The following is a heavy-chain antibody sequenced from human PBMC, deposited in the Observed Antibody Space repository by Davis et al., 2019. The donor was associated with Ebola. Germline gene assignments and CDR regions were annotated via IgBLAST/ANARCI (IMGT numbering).Heavy chain of an antibody. Sequence: PSETLSLTCTVSGGSISSYYWSWIRQPPGKGLEWIGYIYYSGSTNYNPSLKSRVTISVDTSKNQFSLKLSSVTAADTAMYYCARGPDYGDYVGWFDPWGQGTLVTVSS. J-gene: IGHJ5*02. V-gene: IGHV4-59*01. CDR1: GGSISSYY. CDR2: IYYSGST. D-gene: IGHD4-17*01. CDR3: ARGPDYGDYVGWFDP.